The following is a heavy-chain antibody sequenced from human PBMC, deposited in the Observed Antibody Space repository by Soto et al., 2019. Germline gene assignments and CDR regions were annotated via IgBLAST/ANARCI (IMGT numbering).Heavy chain of an antibody. CDR2: IYWDDDK. D-gene: IGHD3-16*02. CDR1: GFSLSTSGVG. V-gene: IGHV2-5*02. Sequence: SGPTLVNPTQTLTLTCTFSGFSLSTSGVGVGWIRQPPGKALEWLALIYWDDDKRYSPSLKSRLTITKDTSNNQVVLTMTNMDPVDTATYYCAHRPPGMITFGGVIVYYFDYWGQGTLVTVSS. J-gene: IGHJ4*02. CDR3: AHRPPGMITFGGVIVYYFDY.